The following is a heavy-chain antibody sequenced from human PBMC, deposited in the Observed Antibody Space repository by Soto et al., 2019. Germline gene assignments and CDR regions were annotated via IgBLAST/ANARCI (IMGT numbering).Heavy chain of an antibody. CDR1: GGSISSSNW. CDR2: IHHSGTT. Sequence: SETLSLTCAVSGGSISSSNWWHWVRQPPGKGLEWIGEIHHSGTTNYNPSLKSRVAISVDKSKNQFSLKLNSVTAADTAVYYCARVRQYCSGTSCWYPNWFDPWGQGTLVTVSS. D-gene: IGHD2-2*01. J-gene: IGHJ5*02. V-gene: IGHV4-4*02. CDR3: ARVRQYCSGTSCWYPNWFDP.